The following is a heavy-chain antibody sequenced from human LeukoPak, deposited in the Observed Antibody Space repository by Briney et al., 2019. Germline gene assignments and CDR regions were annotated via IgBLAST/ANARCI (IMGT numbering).Heavy chain of an antibody. J-gene: IGHJ4*02. Sequence: GGSLRLSCAASGFTFSTYWMSWVRQAPGKGLEWVSAISGSGGSTYYADSVKGRFTISRDNAKNSLYLQMNSLRAEDTAVYYCARESGTPYSSGWYPLGYWGQGTLVTVSS. CDR3: ARESGTPYSSGWYPLGY. V-gene: IGHV3-23*01. CDR1: GFTFSTYW. D-gene: IGHD6-19*01. CDR2: ISGSGGST.